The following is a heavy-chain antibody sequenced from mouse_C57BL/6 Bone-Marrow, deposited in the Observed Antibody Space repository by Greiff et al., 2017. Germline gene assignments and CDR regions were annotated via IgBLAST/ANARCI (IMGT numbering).Heavy chain of an antibody. V-gene: IGHV3-6*01. Sequence: EVKLVESGPGLVKPSQSLSLTCSVTGYSITSGYYWNWIRQFPGNKLEWMGYISYDGSNNYNPSLKNRISITRDTSKNQFFLKLNSVTTEDTATYYCARGLITTVVRYFDVWGTGTTVTVSS. CDR1: GYSITSGYY. D-gene: IGHD1-1*01. CDR3: ARGLITTVVRYFDV. CDR2: ISYDGSN. J-gene: IGHJ1*03.